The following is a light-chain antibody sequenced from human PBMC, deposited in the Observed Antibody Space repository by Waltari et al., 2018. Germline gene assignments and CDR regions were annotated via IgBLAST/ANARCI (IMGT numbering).Light chain of an antibody. CDR1: SSDVGHYNY. Sequence: QSALTQPPSASGSPGQSVTISCTGTSSDVGHYNYVSWYQQRPGSAPTLIVYEVQKRPSGVPARFSGSKSGNTAYLTVSGLQGEDEAEYFCSAYAGSNNLLFGGGTKLTVL. CDR3: SAYAGSNNLL. J-gene: IGLJ3*02. V-gene: IGLV2-8*01. CDR2: EVQ.